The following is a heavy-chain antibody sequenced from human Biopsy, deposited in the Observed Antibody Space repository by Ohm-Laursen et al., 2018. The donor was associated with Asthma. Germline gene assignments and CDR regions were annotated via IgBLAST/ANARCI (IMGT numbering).Heavy chain of an antibody. CDR3: VRDGTDDAFDI. J-gene: IGHJ3*02. D-gene: IGHD1-1*01. Sequence: SLRLSCAASGFSFSNFAIHWVRQAPGKGLEWVGVISKDASTQDYADSVKGRFTMARDNSKNTLDLQMNSLREVDTAVYYCVRDGTDDAFDIWGQGTMVTVSS. CDR2: ISKDASTQ. CDR1: GFSFSNFA. V-gene: IGHV3-30*01.